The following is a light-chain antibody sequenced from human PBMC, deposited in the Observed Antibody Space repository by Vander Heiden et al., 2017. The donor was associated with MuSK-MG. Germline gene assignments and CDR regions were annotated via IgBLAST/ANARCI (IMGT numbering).Light chain of an antibody. V-gene: IGKV3-20*01. J-gene: IGKJ1*01. CDR2: AVS. Sequence: IVLTRSPGTLSLSPGERATLSCWTSQTLMSSYLAWYQQRPGQAPRLLIYAVSSRATGVPDRFSGSGFGTDFTLTISRLEPEDSAVYYCQQYDTSSWTFGQGTKVEIK. CDR3: QQYDTSSWT. CDR1: QTLMSSY.